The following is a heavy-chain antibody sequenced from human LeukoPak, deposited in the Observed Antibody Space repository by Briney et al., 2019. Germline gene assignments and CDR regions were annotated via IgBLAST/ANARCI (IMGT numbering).Heavy chain of an antibody. Sequence: PSETLPLTCTVSGVSSSSSYWSWIRQPPGKGLEWIGYIFYTGDSNHNPSFKSRVSISLDTSKDQISLKLYSVTAADTAVYYCARDEIDSSGYYGQYYFDYWGQGTLVTVSS. CDR3: ARDEIDSSGYYGQYYFDY. D-gene: IGHD3-22*01. CDR1: GVSSSSSY. J-gene: IGHJ4*02. V-gene: IGHV4-59*12. CDR2: IFYTGDS.